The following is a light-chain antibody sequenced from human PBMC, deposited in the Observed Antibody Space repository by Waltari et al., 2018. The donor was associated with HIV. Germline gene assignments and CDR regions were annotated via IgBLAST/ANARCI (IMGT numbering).Light chain of an antibody. Sequence: QSVLTQPPSVSEAPRQRVTCSCSGSSTQNGNSAENRYQQPPGKAPKLLIYYNDLLSSGVSDRFSGSKSCTSTSLAISGLQSEDEADYYCAAWDDSLHAVVFGGGTKLTVL. V-gene: IGLV1-36*01. CDR2: YND. CDR1: STQNGNSA. CDR3: AAWDDSLHAVV. J-gene: IGLJ2*01.